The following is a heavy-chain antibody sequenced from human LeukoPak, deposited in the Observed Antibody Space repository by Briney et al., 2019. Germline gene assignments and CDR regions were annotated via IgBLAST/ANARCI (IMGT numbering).Heavy chain of an antibody. CDR1: GYTFTSYG. Sequence: ASVKVSCKASGYTFTSYGISWVRQAPGQGLEWMGWISAYNGNTNYAQKLQGRVTMTTDTSTSTAYMELRSLRSDDTAVYYCARDGYCSGGSCYQWSTDGMDVWGQGTTVTVSS. D-gene: IGHD2-15*01. V-gene: IGHV1-18*01. J-gene: IGHJ6*02. CDR2: ISAYNGNT. CDR3: ARDGYCSGGSCYQWSTDGMDV.